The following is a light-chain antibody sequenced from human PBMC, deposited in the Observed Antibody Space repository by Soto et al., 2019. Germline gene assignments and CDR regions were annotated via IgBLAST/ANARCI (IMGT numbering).Light chain of an antibody. CDR2: EVS. CDR3: TSYRTPTTLLYF. V-gene: IGLV2-14*01. Sequence: QSALTQPASVSGSPGQSITISCTGTSSDIGGYNFVSWYQHHPGRAPKLMIYEVSNRPSGVSNRFSGSKSGDTASLTISGLHAEDEADYYCTSYRTPTTLLYFFGSGTKLTVL. J-gene: IGLJ1*01. CDR1: SSDIGGYNF.